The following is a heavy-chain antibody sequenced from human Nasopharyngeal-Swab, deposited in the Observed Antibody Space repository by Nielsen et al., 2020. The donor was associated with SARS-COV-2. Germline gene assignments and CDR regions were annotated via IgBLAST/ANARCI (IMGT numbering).Heavy chain of an antibody. Sequence: SVKVSCKASGGTFSSYAISWVRQAPGQGLEWMGGIIPIFGTANYAQKFQGRVTITADESTSTAYMELSSLRSEDTAVYYCAREGGLYYGSGSKFDYWGQGTLVTVSS. CDR2: IIPIFGTA. D-gene: IGHD3-10*01. J-gene: IGHJ4*02. V-gene: IGHV1-69*13. CDR1: GGTFSSYA. CDR3: AREGGLYYGSGSKFDY.